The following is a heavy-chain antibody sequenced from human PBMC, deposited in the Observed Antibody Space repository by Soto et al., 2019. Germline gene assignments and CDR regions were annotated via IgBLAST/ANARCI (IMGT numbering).Heavy chain of an antibody. D-gene: IGHD2-2*01. V-gene: IGHV3-23*01. CDR1: GFSFRFYT. CDR2: IADSVTGTS. J-gene: IGHJ4*02. Sequence: GGSLRLSCAASGFSFRFYTLNWVRQAPGQGLEWVATIADSVTGTSHYAPSVNGRFTISRDDSADMVFLQLDSLRADDTAIYYCTTRKNAHFDYWGRGTLVTVSS. CDR3: TTRKNAHFDY.